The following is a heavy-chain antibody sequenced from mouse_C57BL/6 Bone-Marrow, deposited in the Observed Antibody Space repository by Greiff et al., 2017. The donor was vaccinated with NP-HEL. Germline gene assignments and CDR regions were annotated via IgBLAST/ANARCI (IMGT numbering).Heavy chain of an antibody. CDR1: GYSFTSYY. D-gene: IGHD1-1*01. J-gene: IGHJ2*01. Sequence: VKLMESGPELVKPGASVKISCKASGYSFTSYYIHWVKQRPGQGLEWIGWIYPGSGNTKYNEKFKGKATLTADTSSSTAYMQLSSLTYEDSAVYYCARWAAVVDGYFDYWGQGTTLTVSS. V-gene: IGHV1-66*01. CDR2: IYPGSGNT. CDR3: ARWAAVVDGYFDY.